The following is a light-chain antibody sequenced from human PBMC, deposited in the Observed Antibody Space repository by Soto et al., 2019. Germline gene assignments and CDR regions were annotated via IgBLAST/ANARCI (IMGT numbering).Light chain of an antibody. J-gene: IGLJ2*01. CDR3: SSFRSTTTL. CDR1: SSDIGGYNY. Sequence: QSALTQPASVSGSPGQSITISCTGTSSDIGGYNYVSWYQQHPGKAPKLMIYEVSNRPSGVSNRFSGSKSGNTASLTISGLQAEDEADYYCSSFRSTTTLFGGGTKL. V-gene: IGLV2-14*01. CDR2: EVS.